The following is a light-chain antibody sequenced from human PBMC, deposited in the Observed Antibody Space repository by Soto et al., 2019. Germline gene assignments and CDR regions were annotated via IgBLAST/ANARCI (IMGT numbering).Light chain of an antibody. Sequence: EVVMTQSPATLSASPGERVILSCRASQNIGSNLAWYQQRPGQAPRLLMYGASTRATETPARFSGSGFGTEFTLTISSLQSEDFAVYYCQQYNNWPRTFGQGTKVDIK. CDR2: GAS. V-gene: IGKV3-15*01. CDR3: QQYNNWPRT. J-gene: IGKJ1*01. CDR1: QNIGSN.